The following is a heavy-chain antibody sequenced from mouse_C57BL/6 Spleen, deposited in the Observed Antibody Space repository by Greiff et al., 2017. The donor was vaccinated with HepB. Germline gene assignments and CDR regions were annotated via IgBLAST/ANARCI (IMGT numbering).Heavy chain of an antibody. CDR3: ARGEDAMDY. CDR1: GYTFTSYW. CDR2: IDPSDSET. V-gene: IGHV1-52*01. Sequence: QVQLQQPGAELVRPGSSVKLSCKASGYTFTSYWMHWVKQRPIQGLEWIGNIDPSDSETHYNQKFKDKATLTVDKSSSTAYMQLSSLASEDSAVYYCARGEDAMDYWGQGTSVTVSS. J-gene: IGHJ4*01.